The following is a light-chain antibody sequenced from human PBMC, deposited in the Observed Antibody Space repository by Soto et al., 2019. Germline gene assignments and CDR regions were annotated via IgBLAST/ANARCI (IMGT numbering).Light chain of an antibody. CDR3: QQYGSSLIT. J-gene: IGKJ5*01. Sequence: EIVLTQSPGTLSLSPGERSTRSCMASQSVSSSYLAWYQQKPGQAPRPLICGASSRATGIPDRFSGSGAGTDFTLTISRLEPEDFAVYYCQQYGSSLITVGQGTRLEIK. V-gene: IGKV3-20*01. CDR2: GAS. CDR1: QSVSSSY.